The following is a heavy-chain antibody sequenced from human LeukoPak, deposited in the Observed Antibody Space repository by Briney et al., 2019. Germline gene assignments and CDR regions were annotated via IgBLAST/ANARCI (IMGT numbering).Heavy chain of an antibody. Sequence: GESLQISCKGSGSIFSRYWIAWVRQLPGKGLEWMGIIYPGDSDTRYSPLFQGQVNTSADMSTSTAHLQWNSLKASDTAMYYCARHLSGYSSTWLVYWGQGTLVTVSS. CDR3: ARHLSGYSSTWLVY. D-gene: IGHD6-13*01. V-gene: IGHV5-51*01. CDR1: GSIFSRYW. CDR2: IYPGDSDT. J-gene: IGHJ4*02.